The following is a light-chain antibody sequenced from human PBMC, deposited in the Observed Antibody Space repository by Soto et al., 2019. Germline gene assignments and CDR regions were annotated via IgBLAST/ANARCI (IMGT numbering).Light chain of an antibody. CDR3: PSYDSSLSAWKV. V-gene: IGLV1-40*01. CDR2: ANI. J-gene: IGLJ3*02. Sequence: QSVLTQPPSVSGAPGQRVSISCTGTNTNIGAGYDVNWYQLLPGTAPKLLIYANINRPSGVPDRFSGSKSGASAFLVITGLQAEDEADYYCPSYDSSLSAWKVFGGGTKLTVL. CDR1: NTNIGAGYD.